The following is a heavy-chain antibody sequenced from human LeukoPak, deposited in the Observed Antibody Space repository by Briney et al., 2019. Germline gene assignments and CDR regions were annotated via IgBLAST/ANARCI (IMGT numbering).Heavy chain of an antibody. CDR2: INPSGGST. D-gene: IGHD3-10*01. V-gene: IGHV1-46*01. CDR3: ARDAREVLLWFGEFFP. J-gene: IGHJ5*02. Sequence: GASVKVSCKASGYTFTSYYMHWVRQAPGQGLEWMGIINPSGGSTSYAQKFQGRVTMTRDMSTSTVYMELSSLRSEDTAVYYCARDAREVLLWFGEFFPWGQGTLVTVSS. CDR1: GYTFTSYY.